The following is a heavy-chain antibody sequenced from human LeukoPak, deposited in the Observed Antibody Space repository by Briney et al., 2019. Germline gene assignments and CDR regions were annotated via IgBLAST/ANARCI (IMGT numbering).Heavy chain of an antibody. CDR2: INHSGST. CDR3: ARGASYSSSWFRAEYFQH. V-gene: IGHV4-34*01. J-gene: IGHJ1*01. CDR1: GGSFSGYY. Sequence: PSETLSLTCAVYGGSFSGYYWSWIRQPPGKGLEWIGEINHSGSTNYNPSLKSRVTISVDTSKNQFSLKLSSVTAAATAVYYCARGASYSSSWFRAEYFQHWGQGTLVTVSS. D-gene: IGHD6-13*01.